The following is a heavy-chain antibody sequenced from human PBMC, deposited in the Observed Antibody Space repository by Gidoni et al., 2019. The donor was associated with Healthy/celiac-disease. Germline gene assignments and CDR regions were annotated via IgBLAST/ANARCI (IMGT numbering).Heavy chain of an antibody. Sequence: QVQLVESGGGVVQPGRSLRLSCAASGFTFSSYGMHWVRPAPGKGLEWVAVISYDGSNKYYADSVKGRFTISRDNSKNTLYLQMNSLRAEDTAVYYCAKAGYDSSGYSNWGQGTLVTVSS. J-gene: IGHJ4*02. CDR2: ISYDGSNK. CDR3: AKAGYDSSGYSN. V-gene: IGHV3-30*18. CDR1: GFTFSSYG. D-gene: IGHD3-22*01.